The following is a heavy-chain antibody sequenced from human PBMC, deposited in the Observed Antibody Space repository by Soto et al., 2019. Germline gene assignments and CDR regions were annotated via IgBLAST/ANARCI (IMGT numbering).Heavy chain of an antibody. CDR1: GFTFSSYS. V-gene: IGHV3-21*01. D-gene: IGHD5-12*01. Sequence: GGSLRLSCAASGFTFSSYSMNWVRQAPGKGLEWVSSISSSSSYIYYADSVKGRFTISRDNAKNSLYLQMNSLRAEDTAVYYCARGYSGYETLHYYYYMDVWGKGTTVTVSS. CDR2: ISSSSSYI. J-gene: IGHJ6*03. CDR3: ARGYSGYETLHYYYYMDV.